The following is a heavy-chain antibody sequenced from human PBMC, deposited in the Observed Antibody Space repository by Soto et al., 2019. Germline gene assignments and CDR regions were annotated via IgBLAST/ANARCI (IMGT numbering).Heavy chain of an antibody. Sequence: PSETLSLTCTVSGGSISSGDYYWSWIRQPPGKGLEWIGYIYYSGSTYYNPSLKSRVTISVGTSKNQFSLKLSSVTAADTAVYYCASVVVPAAIPYYYGMDVWGQGTTVTVSS. CDR1: GGSISSGDYY. D-gene: IGHD2-2*01. V-gene: IGHV4-30-4*01. CDR3: ASVVVPAAIPYYYGMDV. J-gene: IGHJ6*02. CDR2: IYYSGST.